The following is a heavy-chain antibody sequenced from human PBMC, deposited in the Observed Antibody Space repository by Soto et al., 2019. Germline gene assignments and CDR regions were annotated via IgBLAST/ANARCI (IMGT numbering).Heavy chain of an antibody. CDR1: GGSFSGYY. J-gene: IGHJ6*04. CDR3: ATRKAAAGTFLDFYYDGMDV. Sequence: ASETLSLTCAVYGGSFSGYYWSWIRQPPGKGLGWIGEINHSGSTNYNPSLKSRVTISVDTSKNQFSLKLSSVTAADTAVYYCATRKAAAGTFLDFYYDGMDVWGSGNPVTVSA. V-gene: IGHV4-34*01. D-gene: IGHD6-13*01. CDR2: INHSGST.